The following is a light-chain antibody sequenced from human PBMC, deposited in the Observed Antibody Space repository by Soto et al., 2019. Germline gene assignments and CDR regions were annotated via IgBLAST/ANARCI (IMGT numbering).Light chain of an antibody. V-gene: IGKV3-20*01. J-gene: IGKJ1*01. Sequence: EIVLTQSPGTLSLSPGERVTLSCRASQSVTSNYLAWYQQKPGQAPRLLIFGASSRATGIPDRFSGSASGTDFTLTISRLEPEDFAVYYCHQYGSSLWTFGQGTKVEIK. CDR3: HQYGSSLWT. CDR2: GAS. CDR1: QSVTSNY.